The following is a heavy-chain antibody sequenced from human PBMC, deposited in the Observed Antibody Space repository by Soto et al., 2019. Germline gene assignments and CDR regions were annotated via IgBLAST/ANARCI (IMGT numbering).Heavy chain of an antibody. CDR2: IYHSGST. D-gene: IGHD6-19*01. J-gene: IGHJ5*01. CDR1: GGSISRGGYS. Sequence: SETLSLTCAVSGGSISRGGYSWSWIRQPPGKGLEWIGYIYHSGSTYYNPSLKSRVTISVDTSKNQFSLKLSSVTAADTAIYYCARDYLGIAVFGTVRSKKSCFDSWCQGTLVTGSS. CDR3: ARDYLGIAVFGTVRSKKSCFDS. V-gene: IGHV4-30-2*01.